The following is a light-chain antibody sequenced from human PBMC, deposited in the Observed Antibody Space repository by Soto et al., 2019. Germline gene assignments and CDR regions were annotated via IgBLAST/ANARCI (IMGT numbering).Light chain of an antibody. CDR2: GAS. Sequence: ETVLTQSPGTLSLSPGERATLSCRASQNVSSSYLAWYQQKPGQAPRLLIYGASSRATGIPDRFSGSGSGTDFTLTISRLEPEDFAVYYCQQYGSSPPSWTFGYGTKVEIK. CDR1: QNVSSSY. V-gene: IGKV3-20*01. CDR3: QQYGSSPPSWT. J-gene: IGKJ1*01.